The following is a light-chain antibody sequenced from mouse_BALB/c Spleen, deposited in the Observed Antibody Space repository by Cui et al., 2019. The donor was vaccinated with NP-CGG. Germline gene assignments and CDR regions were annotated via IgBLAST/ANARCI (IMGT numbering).Light chain of an antibody. V-gene: IGLV1*01. Sequence: QAVVTHESALTTSPGEKVTLTCRSSTGAVTTSNYANWVQEKPDHLFTGLISGTYNRAPGVPARFSGSLIGDKAALTITGAQTEDEAIYFCALWYSNHWVFGGGTKLTVL. J-gene: IGLJ1*01. CDR1: TGAVTTSNY. CDR2: GTY. CDR3: ALWYSNHWV.